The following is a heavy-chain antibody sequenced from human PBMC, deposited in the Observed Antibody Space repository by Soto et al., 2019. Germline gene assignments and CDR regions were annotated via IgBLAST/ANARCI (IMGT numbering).Heavy chain of an antibody. CDR1: GGSFSDYH. V-gene: IGHV4-34*01. J-gene: IGHJ6*02. Sequence: SETLSLTCAVYGGSFSDYHWTWIRQPPGKGPEWIGEINHTGGTNYNPSLKSRVSISVHTSKNQFSLKLRSLTAADTAVYYCAGGQPHYYYYFAMDVWGQGTTVNVS. CDR3: AGGQPHYYYYFAMDV. CDR2: INHTGGT. D-gene: IGHD3-10*01.